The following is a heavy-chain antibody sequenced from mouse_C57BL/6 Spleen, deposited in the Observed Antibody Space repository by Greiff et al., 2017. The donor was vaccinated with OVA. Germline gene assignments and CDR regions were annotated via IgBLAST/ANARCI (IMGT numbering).Heavy chain of an antibody. Sequence: EVKVVESGGGLVKPGGSLKLSCAASGFTFSSYTMSWVRQTPEKRLEWVATISGGGGNTYYPDSVKGRFTISRDNAKNTLYLQMSSLRSEDTALYYCARHSLYYGSSYRYFDVWGTGTTVTVSS. J-gene: IGHJ1*03. CDR1: GFTFSSYT. CDR3: ARHSLYYGSSYRYFDV. D-gene: IGHD1-1*01. V-gene: IGHV5-9*01. CDR2: ISGGGGNT.